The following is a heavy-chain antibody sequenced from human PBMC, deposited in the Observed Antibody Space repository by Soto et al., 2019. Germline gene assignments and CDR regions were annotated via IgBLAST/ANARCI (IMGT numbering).Heavy chain of an antibody. D-gene: IGHD5-12*01. J-gene: IGHJ3*02. Sequence: ASVKVSCKASGYTFTSSFMHWVRQAPGQGLEWMGIINPSGGSTSYAQKFQGRVTMTRDTSTSTVYMELSSLRSEDTAVYYCARVAGGYSGYEAAFDIWGQGTMVTVSS. CDR3: ARVAGGYSGYEAAFDI. CDR1: GYTFTSSF. V-gene: IGHV1-46*03. CDR2: INPSGGST.